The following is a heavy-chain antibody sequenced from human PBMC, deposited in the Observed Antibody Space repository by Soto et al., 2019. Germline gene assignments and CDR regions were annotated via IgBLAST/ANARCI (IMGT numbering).Heavy chain of an antibody. CDR3: ARDGQGYCSSTSCYALDY. D-gene: IGHD2-2*01. CDR2: ISAYNGNT. Sequence: SVKVSCKASGYTFTSYGISWVRQAPGQGLEWMGWISAYNGNTNYAQKLQGRVTMTTDTSTSTAYMELRSLRSDDTAVYYCARDGQGYCSSTSCYALDYWGQGTLVTVSS. J-gene: IGHJ4*02. CDR1: GYTFTSYG. V-gene: IGHV1-18*01.